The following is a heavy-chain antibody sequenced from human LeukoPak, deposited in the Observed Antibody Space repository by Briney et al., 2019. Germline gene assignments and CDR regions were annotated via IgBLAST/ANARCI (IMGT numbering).Heavy chain of an antibody. Sequence: SETLSLTCTVSGGSISSYYWSWIRQPPGKGLEWIGYIYYSGSTNYNPSLKSRVTISVDTSKNQFSLKLSSVTAADTAVYYCAIGGTVGIFDYWGQGTLVTVSS. V-gene: IGHV4-59*12. CDR1: GGSISSYY. CDR2: IYYSGST. CDR3: AIGGTVGIFDY. D-gene: IGHD4-23*01. J-gene: IGHJ4*02.